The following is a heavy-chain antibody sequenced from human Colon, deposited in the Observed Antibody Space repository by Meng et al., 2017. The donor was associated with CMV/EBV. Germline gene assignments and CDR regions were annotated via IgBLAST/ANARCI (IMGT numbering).Heavy chain of an antibody. Sequence: GESLKISCAASGFIVSNNNMNWVRQAPGKGLEWVSSISATSSYIYYADSVKGRFTISRDNGKNLVYLQMNSLRAEDTAVYYCARDTESYGMDVWGQGTTVTVSS. CDR3: ARDTESYGMDV. CDR1: GFIVSNNN. CDR2: ISATSSYI. J-gene: IGHJ6*02. V-gene: IGHV3-21*06. D-gene: IGHD1-14*01.